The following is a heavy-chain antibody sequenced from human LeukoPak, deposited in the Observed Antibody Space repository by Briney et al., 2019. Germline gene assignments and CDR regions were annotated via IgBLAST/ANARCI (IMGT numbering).Heavy chain of an antibody. CDR3: ARAGKIVVVPAGAYGMDV. D-gene: IGHD2-2*01. CDR1: GGSISSYY. J-gene: IGHJ6*02. V-gene: IGHV4-59*01. Sequence: PSETLSLTCTVSGGSISSYYWSWIRQPPGKGLEWIGYIYYSGSTNYNPSLKSRVTISVDTSKNQFSLKLSSVTAADTAVYYWARAGKIVVVPAGAYGMDVWGQGTTVTVSS. CDR2: IYYSGST.